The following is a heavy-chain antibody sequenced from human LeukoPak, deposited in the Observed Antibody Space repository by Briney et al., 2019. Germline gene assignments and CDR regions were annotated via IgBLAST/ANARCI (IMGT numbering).Heavy chain of an antibody. D-gene: IGHD2-2*01. CDR3: ARLSTYTSSIDS. CDR1: GVSISSSSYY. J-gene: IGHJ4*02. Sequence: SETLSLTCTVSGVSISSSSYYWGWIRQPPGKGLDWIGTIYYSGSTYYNPSLKSRVTISVDTSKNHFSLKLNSVTAADTTVYYCARLSTYTSSIDSWGQGTLVTVSS. CDR2: IYYSGST. V-gene: IGHV4-39*02.